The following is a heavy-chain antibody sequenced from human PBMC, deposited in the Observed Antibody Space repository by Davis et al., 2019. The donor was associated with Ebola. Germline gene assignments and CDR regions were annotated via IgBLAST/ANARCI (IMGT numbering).Heavy chain of an antibody. V-gene: IGHV7-4-1*02. J-gene: IGHJ5*02. CDR3: AREDYDGGSRLDP. CDR2: INTNTGSP. CDR1: GYTFTKYA. D-gene: IGHD3-16*01. Sequence: ASVKVSCKASGYTFTKYAIFWVRQAPGQGLEWMGWINTNTGSPDYAQGFTGRFVFSLDTSVSTAYLQISSLKAEDTAVYFCAREDYDGGSRLDPWGQGTLVSVSS.